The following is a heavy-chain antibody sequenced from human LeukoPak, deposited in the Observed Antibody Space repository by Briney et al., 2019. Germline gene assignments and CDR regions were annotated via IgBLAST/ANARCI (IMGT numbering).Heavy chain of an antibody. CDR2: ISYDGSNT. V-gene: IGHV3-30*18. J-gene: IGHJ4*02. Sequence: GRSLRLSCAASGFTFSSHGMHWVRQAPGKGLEWVAVISYDGSNTYYADSVKGRFTISRDSSKNMLYLQMNSLRAEDTAVYYCAKPYYYCSRSYMDYWGQGTLVTVSS. CDR1: GFTFSSHG. CDR3: AKPYYYCSRSYMDY. D-gene: IGHD3-10*01.